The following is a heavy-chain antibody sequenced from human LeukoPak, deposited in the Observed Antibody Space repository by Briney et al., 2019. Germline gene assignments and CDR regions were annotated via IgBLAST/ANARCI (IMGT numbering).Heavy chain of an antibody. D-gene: IGHD2-2*02. CDR1: GFTFSTYP. CDR2: VGGSGGCT. CDR3: AKGSGTSCYSSGHY. J-gene: IGHJ4*02. Sequence: PGGPLRLSWAPSGFTFSTYPMSWARQAPGKGLGGVSTVGGSGGCTYYADSVKGRFAISRDDSKNTVYLQMNSLRAEDTAVYYCAKGSGTSCYSSGHYWGQGTLVTVSS. V-gene: IGHV3-23*01.